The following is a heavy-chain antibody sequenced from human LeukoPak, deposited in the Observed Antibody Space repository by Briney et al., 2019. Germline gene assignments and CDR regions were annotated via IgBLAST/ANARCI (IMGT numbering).Heavy chain of an antibody. V-gene: IGHV3-7*01. CDR2: IKQDGSEK. D-gene: IGHD2-2*02. CDR1: GFTFSNYW. CDR3: AREHGDLRLVTNCSSTSCYTGY. Sequence: SGGSLRLSCAASGFTFSNYWMSWVRQAPGKGLEWVASIKQDGSEKHYVDSVKGRFTISRDNAKNSLYLQMNSLRAEDTAVYYCAREHGDLRLVTNCSSTSCYTGYWGQGTLVTVSS. J-gene: IGHJ4*02.